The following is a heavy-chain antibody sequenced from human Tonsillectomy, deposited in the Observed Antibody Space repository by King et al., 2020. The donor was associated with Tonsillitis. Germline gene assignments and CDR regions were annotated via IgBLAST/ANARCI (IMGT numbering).Heavy chain of an antibody. V-gene: IGHV3-30*19. CDR2: ISYDGSDL. J-gene: IGHJ4*02. CDR3: AKDVRRYGSGSFPDD. CDR1: GFTFSDYC. Sequence: VQLVESGGGVVQPGKSLRLSCAASGFTFSDYCIHWVRQAPGKGLEWVSIISYDGSDLYHADSVKGRITMSRDNSKNTVYLQMSSVRPEDAALYYCAKDVRRYGSGSFPDDWGQGTLVTVSS. D-gene: IGHD3-10*01.